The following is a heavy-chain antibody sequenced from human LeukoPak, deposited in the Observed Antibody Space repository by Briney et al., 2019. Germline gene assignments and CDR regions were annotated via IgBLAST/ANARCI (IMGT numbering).Heavy chain of an antibody. Sequence: RGSLRLSCAASGFTFSSYAMHWVRQAPGKGLGWVAVISYDGSNKYYADSVRGRFTISRDNSKNTLYLQMNSLRAEDTAVYYCARTGRFLGYSYGYPYYYYMDVWGKGTTVTVSS. J-gene: IGHJ6*03. CDR1: GFTFSSYA. CDR3: ARTGRFLGYSYGYPYYYYMDV. V-gene: IGHV3-30*01. CDR2: ISYDGSNK. D-gene: IGHD5-18*01.